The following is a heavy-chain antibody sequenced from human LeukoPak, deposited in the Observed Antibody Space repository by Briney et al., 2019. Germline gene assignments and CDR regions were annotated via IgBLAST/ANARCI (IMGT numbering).Heavy chain of an antibody. V-gene: IGHV3-30-3*01. J-gene: IGHJ4*02. CDR1: GFTFSSYA. Sequence: GGSLRLSCAASGFTFSSYAMHWVRQAPGKGLEWVAVTSYDGSNKYYADSVKGRFTISRDNSKNTLYLQMNSLRAEDTAVYYCANHYDSSGYYYLNYWGQGTLVTVSS. CDR2: TSYDGSNK. D-gene: IGHD3-22*01. CDR3: ANHYDSSGYYYLNY.